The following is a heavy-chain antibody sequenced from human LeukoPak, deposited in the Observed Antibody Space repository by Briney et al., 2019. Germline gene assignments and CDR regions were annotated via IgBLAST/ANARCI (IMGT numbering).Heavy chain of an antibody. J-gene: IGHJ4*02. V-gene: IGHV1-18*01. D-gene: IGHD3-10*01. CDR3: ARDGDRWFGEFVPFDY. CDR1: GYTYTSYG. CDR2: INAYNGST. Sequence: APVKVSCKPSGYTYTSYGISGVRQAPGQGLEWMGWINAYNGSTNYAQKLQRRVTMTTDTYTSTAYMELRSLRSDDTAEYYCARDGDRWFGEFVPFDYWGQGTLVTVSS.